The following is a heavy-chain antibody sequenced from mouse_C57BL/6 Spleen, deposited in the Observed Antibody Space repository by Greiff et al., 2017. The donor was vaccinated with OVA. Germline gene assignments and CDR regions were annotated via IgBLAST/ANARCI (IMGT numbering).Heavy chain of an antibody. J-gene: IGHJ2*01. CDR3: ARSPYGNYVDY. D-gene: IGHD2-1*01. CDR2: INPYNGGT. Sequence: QLQQSGPVLVKPGASVKMSCKASGYTFTDYYMNWVKQSHGKSLEWIGVINPYNGGTSYNQKFKGKATLTVDKSSSTAYMELNSLTSEDSAVYYCARSPYGNYVDYWGQGTTLTVSS. CDR1: GYTFTDYY. V-gene: IGHV1-19*01.